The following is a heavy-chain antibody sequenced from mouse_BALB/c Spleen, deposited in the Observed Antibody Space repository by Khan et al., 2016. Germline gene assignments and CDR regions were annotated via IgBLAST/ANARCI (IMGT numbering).Heavy chain of an antibody. Sequence: EVQLQESGADLVKPGDTVTLSCTASGLNIKDTYMHWLQQSPEQGLEWIGRIDPPNGNTKYDSKIHGKATITADTPSNTAYLQPSSLTPEDTADYCYARVARRWGRGTTLTVSS. V-gene: IGHV14-3*02. J-gene: IGHJ2*01. CDR1: GLNIKDTY. CDR3: ARVARR. CDR2: IDPPNGNT.